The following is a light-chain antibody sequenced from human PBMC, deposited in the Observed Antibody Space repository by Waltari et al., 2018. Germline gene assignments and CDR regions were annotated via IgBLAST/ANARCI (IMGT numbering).Light chain of an antibody. CDR2: YVT. CDR1: RSDIGGYNY. Sequence: QSALPQPPSPSGSPGQSVTISCTGTRSDIGGYNYVSWYQHRPGKAPKLLLYYVTKRPSGDPDRFAGAKTANKADITVAGLQAEDEADYDCSSYAGSNYVAFGGGTKLTVL. V-gene: IGLV2-8*01. J-gene: IGLJ2*01. CDR3: SSYAGSNYVA.